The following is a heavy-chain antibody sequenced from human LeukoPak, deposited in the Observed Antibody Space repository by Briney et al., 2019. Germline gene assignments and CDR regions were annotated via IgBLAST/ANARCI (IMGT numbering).Heavy chain of an antibody. CDR1: GGSISSYY. D-gene: IGHD3-22*01. J-gene: IGHJ4*02. CDR3: AAGLDDCDSYGDLDY. CDR2: IYHTGTT. Sequence: SETLSLTCIVSGGSISSYYWSWIRQPPGKGLEWIGYIYHTGTTDYNPSLKSRVTMSVDTSKNQFSLNLRSVTAADAAVYYCAAGLDDCDSYGDLDYWGQGTLVTVSS. V-gene: IGHV4-59*08.